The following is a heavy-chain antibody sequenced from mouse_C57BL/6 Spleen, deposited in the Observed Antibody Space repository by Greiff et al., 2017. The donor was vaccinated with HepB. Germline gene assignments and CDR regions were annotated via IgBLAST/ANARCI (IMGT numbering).Heavy chain of an antibody. CDR3: ATSGSSYVGCAY. CDR2: IVPENGDT. Sequence: VQLKQSGAELVRPGASVKLSCTASGFNIKDDYMHWVKQRPEQGLEWIGWIVPENGDTEHASKFQGKATITADTSSNTAYLQLSSLTSEDTAVYYCATSGSSYVGCAYWGQGTLVTVSA. D-gene: IGHD1-1*01. J-gene: IGHJ3*01. V-gene: IGHV14-4*01. CDR1: GFNIKDDY.